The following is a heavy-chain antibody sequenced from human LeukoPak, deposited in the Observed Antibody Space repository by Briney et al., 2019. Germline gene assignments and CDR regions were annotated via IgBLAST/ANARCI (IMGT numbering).Heavy chain of an antibody. J-gene: IGHJ4*02. CDR3: ARAGDNSGYSDY. V-gene: IGHV4-34*01. Sequence: SETLSLTCAVYGGSFSGYYWSWIRQPPGKGLQWIGEINHRGSANYNPSLKSRVTISVDTSKNQFSLKLSSVTAADTAVYYCARAGDNSGYSDYWGQGTLVTVSS. CDR2: INHRGSA. D-gene: IGHD3-22*01. CDR1: GGSFSGYY.